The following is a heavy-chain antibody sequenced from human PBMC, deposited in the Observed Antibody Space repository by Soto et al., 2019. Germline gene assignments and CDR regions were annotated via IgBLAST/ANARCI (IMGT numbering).Heavy chain of an antibody. Sequence: KPSETLSLTCTVTGDSINSRSYYWGWIRQPPGKGLEWIGSIYYSGRTYNNPSLRSRVSMSIDTSKNQFSLQLNSVTPEDTAVYYCARAGTSTFGMVPHFDYWGQGTLVTVSS. CDR2: IYYSGRT. CDR1: GDSINSRSYY. D-gene: IGHD3-3*01. CDR3: ARAGTSTFGMVPHFDY. J-gene: IGHJ4*02. V-gene: IGHV4-39*01.